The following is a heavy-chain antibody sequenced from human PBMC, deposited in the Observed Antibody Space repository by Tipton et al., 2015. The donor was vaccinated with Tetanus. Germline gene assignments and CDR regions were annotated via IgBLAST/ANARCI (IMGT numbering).Heavy chain of an antibody. CDR3: ASSTVTR. CDR1: GDFISSSNY. Sequence: LSLTCTVSGDFISSSNYFWGWIRQPPGKGLEWISYISTTSNTIYYADSVKGRFTISRDNGKNLLYLQMSRLRREDTAVYYCASSTVTRWGPGTLVTVSS. D-gene: IGHD4-17*01. CDR2: ISTTSNTI. J-gene: IGHJ4*02. V-gene: IGHV3-48*01.